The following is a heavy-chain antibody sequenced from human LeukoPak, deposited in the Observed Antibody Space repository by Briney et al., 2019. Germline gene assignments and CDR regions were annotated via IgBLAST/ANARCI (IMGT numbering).Heavy chain of an antibody. J-gene: IGHJ4*02. CDR1: GGSFSGYY. CDR3: ARFSRGGYDNFDY. Sequence: SETLSLTCAVYGGSFSGYYWSWIRQPPGKGLEWIGEINHSGSTNYNPSLKSRVTISVDMPKNQFSLNLSSVTAADTAVYYCARFSRGGYDNFDYWGQGTLVTVSS. D-gene: IGHD5-12*01. CDR2: INHSGST. V-gene: IGHV4-34*01.